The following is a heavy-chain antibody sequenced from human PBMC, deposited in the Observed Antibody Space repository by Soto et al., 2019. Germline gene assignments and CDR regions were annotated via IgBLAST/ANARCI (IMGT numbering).Heavy chain of an antibody. CDR2: ISYSGAT. Sequence: SETLSLTCTVSGGSISHYYWSWIRQPPGKGLEWIGYISYSGATDYNPSLRSRLTIALEPSKNQFSLRLGSVTAADTAIYYCAKAIRYAYDSWGQGTLVTGSS. D-gene: IGHD3-16*01. CDR1: GGSISHYY. J-gene: IGHJ5*02. CDR3: AKAIRYAYDS. V-gene: IGHV4-59*01.